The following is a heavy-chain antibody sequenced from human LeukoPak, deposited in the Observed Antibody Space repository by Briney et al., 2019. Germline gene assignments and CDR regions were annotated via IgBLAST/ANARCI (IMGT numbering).Heavy chain of an antibody. CDR1: GYTFTSYG. CDR3: ARRVRGIAVAGTHFDY. V-gene: IGHV1-18*01. Sequence: ASVKVSCKASGYTFTSYGISWVRQAPGQGLEWMGWISAYNGNTNYAQKLQGRVTMTTDTSTSTAYMELRSLRSDDTAVYYCARRVRGIAVAGTHFDYWGQGTLVTVSS. D-gene: IGHD6-19*01. CDR2: ISAYNGNT. J-gene: IGHJ4*02.